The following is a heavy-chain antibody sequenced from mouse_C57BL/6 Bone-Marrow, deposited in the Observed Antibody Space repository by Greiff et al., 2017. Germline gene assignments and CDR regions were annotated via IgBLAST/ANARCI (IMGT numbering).Heavy chain of an antibody. D-gene: IGHD1-1*01. V-gene: IGHV1-81*01. CDR1: GYTFTSYG. Sequence: VQGVESGAELARPGASVKLSCKASGYTFTSYGISWVKQRTGQGLEWIGEIYPRSGNTYYTEKFKGKATLTADKSSSTAYMELRSLTSEDSAVYFCAREGMGLRLYAMDYWGQGTSVTVSS. CDR2: IYPRSGNT. J-gene: IGHJ4*01. CDR3: AREGMGLRLYAMDY.